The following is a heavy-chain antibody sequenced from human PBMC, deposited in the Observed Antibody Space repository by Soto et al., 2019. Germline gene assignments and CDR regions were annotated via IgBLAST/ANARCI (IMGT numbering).Heavy chain of an antibody. CDR1: GFTFSSYA. CDR3: AKDYYDSSGYYHGFDY. D-gene: IGHD3-22*01. J-gene: IGHJ4*02. Sequence: LRLSCAASGFTFSSYAMSWVRQAPGKGLEWVSGISGSGGSTYYADSVKGRFTISRDNSKNTLYLQMNSLRAEDTAVYYCAKDYYDSSGYYHGFDYWGQGTLVTVSS. CDR2: ISGSGGST. V-gene: IGHV3-23*01.